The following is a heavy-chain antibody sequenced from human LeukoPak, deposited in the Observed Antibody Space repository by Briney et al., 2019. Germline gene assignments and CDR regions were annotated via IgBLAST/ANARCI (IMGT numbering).Heavy chain of an antibody. CDR2: IIAGDDGT. CDR3: AKSPVSSCRGSFCYPFDY. Sequence: GGPLGFSCPAPGFTFSPYPMSWFRQIPGKGLEWASAIIAGDDGTYYADSVKGRFTISRDNSRNTLYLQMNTLRAEDTAVYFCAKSPVSSCRGSFCYPFDYWGQGNLVTVSS. CDR1: GFTFSPYP. V-gene: IGHV3-23*01. D-gene: IGHD2-15*01. J-gene: IGHJ4*02.